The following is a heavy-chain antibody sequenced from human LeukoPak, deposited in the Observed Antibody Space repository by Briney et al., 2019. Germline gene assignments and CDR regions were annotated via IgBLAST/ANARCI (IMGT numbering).Heavy chain of an antibody. D-gene: IGHD6-6*01. V-gene: IGHV3-7*01. CDR3: ARVMLLAARPYDY. CDR2: IKQDGSEK. Sequence: GGSLRLSCAASGFTFSSYAMSWVRQAPGKGLEWVANIKQDGSEKYYVDSVKGRFTISRDNAKNSLYLQMNSLRAEDTAVYYCARVMLLAARPYDYWGQGTLVTVSS. CDR1: GFTFSSYA. J-gene: IGHJ4*02.